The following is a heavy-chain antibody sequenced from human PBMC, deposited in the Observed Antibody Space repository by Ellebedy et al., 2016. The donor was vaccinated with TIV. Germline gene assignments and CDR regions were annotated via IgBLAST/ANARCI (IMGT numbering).Heavy chain of an antibody. J-gene: IGHJ4*02. D-gene: IGHD3-22*01. CDR3: AKGRGGGSDSSAPRYYFDY. V-gene: IGHV3-23*01. Sequence: GESLKISCAASGFTFSSYAMSWVRQAPGRGLEWVSTISHTGGRTYYADSVGGRFTISRDNSKKTLYLQMNRLSAEDTAVYYCAKGRGGGSDSSAPRYYFDYWGLGTLVTVSS. CDR1: GFTFSSYA. CDR2: ISHTGGRT.